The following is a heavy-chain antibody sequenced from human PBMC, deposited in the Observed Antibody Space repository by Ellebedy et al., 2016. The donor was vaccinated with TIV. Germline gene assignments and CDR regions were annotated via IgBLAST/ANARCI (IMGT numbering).Heavy chain of an antibody. CDR3: TTLAF. V-gene: IGHV3-73*01. J-gene: IGHJ4*02. CDR2: IRSTANNYAT. CDR1: GFTFSGSP. Sequence: GESLKISCAASGFTFSGSPMHWVRQASGKGLEWVGRIRSTANNYATASAASLKGRVTISRDDSKNTAYLQMNNLKTEDTAIYYCTTLAFWGQGTLVTVSS.